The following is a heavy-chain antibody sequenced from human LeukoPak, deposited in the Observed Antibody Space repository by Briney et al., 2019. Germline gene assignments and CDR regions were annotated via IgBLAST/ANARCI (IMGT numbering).Heavy chain of an antibody. CDR2: NSAYNGNT. D-gene: IGHD4-17*01. Sequence: GASVKVSCKASGYTFTSYGISWVRQAPGQGLEWMGWNSAYNGNTNYAQKLQGRVTMTTDTSTSTAYMELRSLRSDDTAVYYCARGYYGDPKYYFDYWGQGTLVTVSS. V-gene: IGHV1-18*01. J-gene: IGHJ4*02. CDR1: GYTFTSYG. CDR3: ARGYYGDPKYYFDY.